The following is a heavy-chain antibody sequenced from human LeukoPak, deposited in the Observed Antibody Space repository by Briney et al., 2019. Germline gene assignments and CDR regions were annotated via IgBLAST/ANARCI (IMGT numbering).Heavy chain of an antibody. CDR2: ISAYNGNT. D-gene: IGHD6-13*01. V-gene: IGHV1-18*04. CDR3: ARGRQYSSSWYWSEWFDP. Sequence: GASVKVSCKASGYTFTSYGISWVRQAPGQGLEWMGWISAYNGNTNYAQKLQGRVTMTTDTSTSTAYMELRSLRSDDTAVYYCARGRQYSSSWYWSEWFDPWGQGTLVTVSS. J-gene: IGHJ5*02. CDR1: GYTFTSYG.